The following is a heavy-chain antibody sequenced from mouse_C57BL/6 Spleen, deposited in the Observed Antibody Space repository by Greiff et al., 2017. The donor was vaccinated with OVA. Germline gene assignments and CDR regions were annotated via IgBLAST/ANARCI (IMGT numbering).Heavy chain of an antibody. J-gene: IGHJ4*01. CDR1: GFTFSSYA. D-gene: IGHD2-4*01. CDR3: ARVDYDYDVRGAMDY. Sequence: EVQRVESGGGLVKPGGSLKLSCAASGFTFSSYAMSWVRQTPEKRLEWVATISDGGSYTYYPDNVKGRFTISRDNAKNNLYLQMSHLKSEDTAMYYCARVDYDYDVRGAMDYWGQGTSVTVSS. V-gene: IGHV5-4*01. CDR2: ISDGGSYT.